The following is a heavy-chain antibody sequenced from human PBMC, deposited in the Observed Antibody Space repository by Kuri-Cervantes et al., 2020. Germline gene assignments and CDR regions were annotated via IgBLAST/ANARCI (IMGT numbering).Heavy chain of an antibody. CDR1: GYIFTNYA. V-gene: IGHV1-18*01. J-gene: IGHJ4*02. Sequence: ASVKVSCKASGYIFTNYAIIWVRQAPGQGLEWMGWISAYNGNTNYAQKLQGRVTMTTDTSTSTAYMELRSLRSDDTAVYYCARDSQWLANDYWGQGTLVTVSS. CDR2: ISAYNGNT. D-gene: IGHD6-19*01. CDR3: ARDSQWLANDY.